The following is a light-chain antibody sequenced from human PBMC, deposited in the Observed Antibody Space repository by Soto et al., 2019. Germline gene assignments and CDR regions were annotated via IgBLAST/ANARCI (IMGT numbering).Light chain of an antibody. J-gene: IGLJ2*01. CDR2: RNN. Sequence: QSVLTQPPSASGTPGQRVTISCSGSSSNIGSNYVYWYQQLPGTAPKLLIYRNNQRPSGVPVRFSGSKSGTSASLAISGLRSEDEADYYCAAWDDSLSAHVVFGGGTKVTVL. CDR3: AAWDDSLSAHVV. V-gene: IGLV1-47*01. CDR1: SSNIGSNY.